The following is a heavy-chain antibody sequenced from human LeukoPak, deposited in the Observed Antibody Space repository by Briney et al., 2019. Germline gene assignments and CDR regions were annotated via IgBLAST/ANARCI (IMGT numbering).Heavy chain of an antibody. V-gene: IGHV4-34*01. CDR3: ASRNEYCSSTSCTKFDP. CDR2: INHRGST. D-gene: IGHD2-2*01. CDR1: GGSFSGYY. Sequence: SETLSLTCAVYGGSFSGYYWSWIRQPPGKGLEWIGEINHRGSTNYNPSLKSRVTISVDTSKNQFSLKLSSVTAADTAVYYCASRNEYCSSTSCTKFDPWGQGTLVTVSS. J-gene: IGHJ5*02.